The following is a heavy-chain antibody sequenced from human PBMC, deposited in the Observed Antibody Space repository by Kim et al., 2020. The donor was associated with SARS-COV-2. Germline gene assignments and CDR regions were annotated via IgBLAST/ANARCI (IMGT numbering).Heavy chain of an antibody. Sequence: NTSLKSRVTISVDTSKNQFSLKLGSVTAADTAVYYCARSVLVFGVHQFDYWGQGTLVTVSS. J-gene: IGHJ4*02. V-gene: IGHV4-30-2*04. D-gene: IGHD3-3*01. CDR3: ARSVLVFGVHQFDY.